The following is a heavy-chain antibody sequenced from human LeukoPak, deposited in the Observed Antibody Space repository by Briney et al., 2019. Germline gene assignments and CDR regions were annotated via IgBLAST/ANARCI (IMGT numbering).Heavy chain of an antibody. J-gene: IGHJ3*02. CDR3: ARALRLANDALDI. CDR1: GYTFTSYY. CDR2: INPSGGST. V-gene: IGHV1-46*01. Sequence: ASVKVSCKASGYTFTSYYMHWVRQAPGQGLEWMGIINPSGGSTSYAQKFQGRVTMTRDTSIHTVYLELRRLSSDDAAVYFCARALRLANDALDIWGQGTMVTVSS.